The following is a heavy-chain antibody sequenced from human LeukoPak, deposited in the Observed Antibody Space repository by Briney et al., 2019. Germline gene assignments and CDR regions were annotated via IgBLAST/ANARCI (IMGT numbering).Heavy chain of an antibody. CDR3: ARDLLVRGVIIRKERSFDP. Sequence: PSETLSLTCTVSGGSISSSSYYWGWIRQPPGKGLEWIGSIYYSGSTYYNPSLKSRVTISVDTSKNQFSLKLSSVTAADTAVYYCARDLLVRGVIIRKERSFDPWGQGTLVTVSS. CDR1: GGSISSSSYY. J-gene: IGHJ5*02. V-gene: IGHV4-39*07. D-gene: IGHD3-10*01. CDR2: IYYSGST.